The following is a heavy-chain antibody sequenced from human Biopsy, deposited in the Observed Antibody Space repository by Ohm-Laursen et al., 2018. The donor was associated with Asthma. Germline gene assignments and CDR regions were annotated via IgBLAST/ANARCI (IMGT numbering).Heavy chain of an antibody. CDR2: VNTGNGDT. CDR1: GYNFISFA. D-gene: IGHD3-9*01. V-gene: IGHV1-3*04. J-gene: IGHJ3*01. Sequence: SSVKVSCKASGYNFISFAIHWVRQAPGQRLEWMDWVNTGNGDTKYSQKFQGRVTITRDTSASTAYMELRSLRSEGTATYYCARTYYDFLTGQVKDVFGVWGQGTMVTVSS. CDR3: ARTYYDFLTGQVKDVFGV.